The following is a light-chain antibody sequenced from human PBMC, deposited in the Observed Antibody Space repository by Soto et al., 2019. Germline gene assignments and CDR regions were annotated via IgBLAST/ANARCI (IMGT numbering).Light chain of an antibody. CDR2: DVS. Sequence: QSALTQPRSVSGSPGQSVTISCTGTSSDVGAYNYVSWYQQHPGKAPKFMIYDVSTRPSGVPDRFSGSKSGNTASLIISGLQIEDEADYYCSSYAGSYSFVFGTVTKLTVL. V-gene: IGLV2-11*01. CDR1: SSDVGAYNY. CDR3: SSYAGSYSFV. J-gene: IGLJ1*01.